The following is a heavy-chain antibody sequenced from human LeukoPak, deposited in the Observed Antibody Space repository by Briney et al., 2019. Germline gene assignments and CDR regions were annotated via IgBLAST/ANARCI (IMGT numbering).Heavy chain of an antibody. V-gene: IGHV3-74*01. D-gene: IGHD6-19*01. CDR3: ARRGAVANAFDI. Sequence: PGGSLRLSCAASGFTFSSYWMEWVRHAPGKGLVWVSSIRNDGSNTNYADSVKGRFTISRDNAKNTLYLQMNSLRAEDTAVYYCARRGAVANAFDIWGQAGMVAVRS. CDR2: IRNDGSNT. J-gene: IGHJ3*02. CDR1: GFTFSSYW.